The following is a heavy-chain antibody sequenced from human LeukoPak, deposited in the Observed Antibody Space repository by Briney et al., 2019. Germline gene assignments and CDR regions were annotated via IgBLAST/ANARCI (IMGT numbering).Heavy chain of an antibody. CDR3: ARERGTTVVRWDY. Sequence: SETLSLTCTVSGGSISSRSYYWGWIRQPPGKGLEWIGIIYYSGSTYSNPSLRSRVTISVDTSKNQFSLRLSSVTAADTAVYYCARERGTTVVRWDYWGQGTQVTVSS. V-gene: IGHV4-39*02. J-gene: IGHJ4*02. CDR2: IYYSGST. CDR1: GGSISSRSYY. D-gene: IGHD4-23*01.